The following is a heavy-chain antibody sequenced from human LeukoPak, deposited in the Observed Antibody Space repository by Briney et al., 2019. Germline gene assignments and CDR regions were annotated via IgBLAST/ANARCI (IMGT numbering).Heavy chain of an antibody. J-gene: IGHJ6*02. CDR1: GFTFSSYS. Sequence: PGGSLRLSCAASGFTFSSYSMNWVRQAPGKGLEWVSSISSSSSYIYYADSVKGRFTISRDNAKNSLYLQMNSLRAEDTAVYYCARSQVVSGSYYYYYYGMDVWGQGTTVTVSS. V-gene: IGHV3-21*01. CDR3: ARSQVVSGSYYYYYYGMDV. D-gene: IGHD3-16*01. CDR2: ISSSSSYI.